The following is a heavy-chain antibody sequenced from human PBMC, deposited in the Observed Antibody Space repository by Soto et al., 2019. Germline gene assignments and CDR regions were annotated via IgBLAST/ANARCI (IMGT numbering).Heavy chain of an antibody. J-gene: IGHJ5*02. CDR2: ISISSSYI. D-gene: IGHD2-15*01. V-gene: IGHV3-21*01. CDR1: GFTFSSYS. CDR3: ARVKRFGYCSGGSCHNWVDP. Sequence: SLGLSCAASGFTFSSYSMNWVRQAPGKGLEWVSSISISSSYIYYADSVKGRFTISRDNAKNSLYLQMNSLRAEDTAVYYCARVKRFGYCSGGSCHNWVDPWGQGTLVTVSS.